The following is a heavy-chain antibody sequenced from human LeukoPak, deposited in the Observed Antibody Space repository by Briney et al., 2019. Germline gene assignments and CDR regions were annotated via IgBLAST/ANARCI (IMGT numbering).Heavy chain of an antibody. J-gene: IGHJ4*02. CDR1: GFTFSSSS. CDR2: ISSSSTYI. Sequence: GGSLRLSCAASGFTFSSSSMNWVRQAPGKGLEWVSYISSSSTYIYYADSLKGRFTNSRDTAKNSLYQQMNSLRAEDTAVYYCARYSGDALNYWGQGTLVTVSS. V-gene: IGHV3-21*01. CDR3: ARYSGDALNY. D-gene: IGHD7-27*01.